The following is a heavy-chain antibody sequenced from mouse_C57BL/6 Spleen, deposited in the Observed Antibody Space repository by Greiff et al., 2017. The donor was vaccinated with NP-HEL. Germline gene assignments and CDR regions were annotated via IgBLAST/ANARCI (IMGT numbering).Heavy chain of an antibody. CDR2: INPNNGGT. CDR1: GYTFTDYY. D-gene: IGHD2-2*01. Sequence: EVQLQQSGPELVKPGASVKISCKASGYTFTDYYMNWVKQSHGKSLEWIGDINPNNGGTSYNQKFKGKATLTVDKSSSTAYMELRSLTSEDSAVYYCARGGLYYGYQAWFAYWGQGTLVTVSA. CDR3: ARGGLYYGYQAWFAY. V-gene: IGHV1-26*01. J-gene: IGHJ3*01.